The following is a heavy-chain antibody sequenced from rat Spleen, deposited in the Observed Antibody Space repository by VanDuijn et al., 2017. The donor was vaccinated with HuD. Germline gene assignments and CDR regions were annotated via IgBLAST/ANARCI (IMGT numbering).Heavy chain of an antibody. V-gene: IGHV2-47*01. J-gene: IGHJ4*01. CDR3: ARSIIRGKGGYYVMDA. D-gene: IGHD4-5*01. CDR2: IWSNGGT. Sequence: QVQLKESGPGLVQPSQTLSLTCTVSGLSLTSNSVSWIRQPPGKGLEWMGVIWSNGGTDYNSVIKSRLSISRDTSKSQVFLKVNSLQTEDTAMYFFARSIIRGKGGYYVMDAWGQGASVTVSS. CDR1: GLSLTSNS.